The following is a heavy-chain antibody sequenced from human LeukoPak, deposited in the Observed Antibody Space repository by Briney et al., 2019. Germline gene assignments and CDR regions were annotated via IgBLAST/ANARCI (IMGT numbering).Heavy chain of an antibody. D-gene: IGHD6-19*01. CDR3: AKDRYSSGWYRFGYYYYGMDV. J-gene: IGHJ6*02. V-gene: IGHV3-23*01. CDR1: GFTFSSYA. CDR2: ISGSGGST. Sequence: PGGSLRLSCAASGFTFSSYAMSWVRQAPGKGREWVSAISGSGGSTYYADSVKGRFTVSRDNSKNTLYLQMNSLRAEDTAVYYCAKDRYSSGWYRFGYYYYGMDVWGQGTTVTVSS.